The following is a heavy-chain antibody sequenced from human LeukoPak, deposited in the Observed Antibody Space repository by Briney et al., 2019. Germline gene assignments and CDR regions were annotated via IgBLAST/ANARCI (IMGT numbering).Heavy chain of an antibody. J-gene: IGHJ5*02. Sequence: GGSLRLSCAASGFTFSSYGTHWVRQAPGKGLEWVAFIRYDGSNKYYADSVKGRFTISRDNSKNTLYLQMNSLRAEDTAVYYCAKERMATVTTYWFDPWGQGTLVTVSS. CDR1: GFTFSSYG. CDR3: AKERMATVTTYWFDP. V-gene: IGHV3-30*02. CDR2: IRYDGSNK. D-gene: IGHD4-17*01.